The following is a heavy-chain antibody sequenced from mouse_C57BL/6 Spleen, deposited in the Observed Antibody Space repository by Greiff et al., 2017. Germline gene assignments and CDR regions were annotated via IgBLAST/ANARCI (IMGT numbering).Heavy chain of an antibody. Sequence: QVQLQQSGAELVKPGASVKISCKASGYAFSSYWMNWVKQRPGKGLEWIGKIYPGDGDTNYNGKFKGKATLTADKSSSTAYMQLSSLTSDDSAVYFCARTGIYYGNYVDYWGQGTTLTVSS. CDR3: ARTGIYYGNYVDY. V-gene: IGHV1-80*01. CDR2: IYPGDGDT. D-gene: IGHD2-1*01. J-gene: IGHJ2*01. CDR1: GYAFSSYW.